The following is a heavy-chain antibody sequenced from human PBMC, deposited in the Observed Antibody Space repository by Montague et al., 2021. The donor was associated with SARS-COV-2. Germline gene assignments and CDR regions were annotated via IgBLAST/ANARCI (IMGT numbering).Heavy chain of an antibody. J-gene: IGHJ4*02. D-gene: IGHD6-19*01. CDR3: ARTYAPSAVAVDY. Sequence: PALVKPTQTLTLTCTFSGFSLNTSGVCVSWIRQPPGKALEWLARIDWDDDKYCSTSLKTRLTISKDTSKNQVVLTMTNMDPVDTATYYCARTYAPSAVAVDYWGQGTLVTVSS. V-gene: IGHV2-70*11. CDR2: IDWDDDK. CDR1: GFSLNTSGVC.